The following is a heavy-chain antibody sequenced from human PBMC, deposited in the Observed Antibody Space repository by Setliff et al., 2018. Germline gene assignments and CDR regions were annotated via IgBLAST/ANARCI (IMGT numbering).Heavy chain of an antibody. CDR1: GGTFSSYA. CDR3: ARGAVRYFDWLLPTLDY. Sequence: ASVKVSCKASGGTFSSYAISWVRQAPGQGLEWMGGIIPIFGTANYAQKFQGRVTITTDESTSTAYMELSSLRSEDTAVYYCARGAVRYFDWLLPTLDYWGQGTLVTVSS. D-gene: IGHD3-9*01. CDR2: IIPIFGTA. V-gene: IGHV1-69*05. J-gene: IGHJ4*02.